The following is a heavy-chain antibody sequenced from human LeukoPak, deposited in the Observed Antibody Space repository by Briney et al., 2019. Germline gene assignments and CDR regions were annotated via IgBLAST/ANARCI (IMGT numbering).Heavy chain of an antibody. CDR1: GFTFSTYA. J-gene: IGHJ4*02. V-gene: IGHV3-30-3*01. D-gene: IGHD5-24*01. CDR3: AGGQMAPFDY. Sequence: GRSLRLSCAASGFTFSTYAMHWVRQAPGKGLEWVAVISYDGDNEYYADSVKGRFTISRDNSKNTLHLQMNSLRAEDTAVYYCAGGQMAPFDYWGQGTLVTVSS. CDR2: ISYDGDNE.